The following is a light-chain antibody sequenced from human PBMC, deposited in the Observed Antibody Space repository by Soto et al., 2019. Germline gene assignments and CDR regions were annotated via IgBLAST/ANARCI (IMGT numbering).Light chain of an antibody. CDR2: DAS. J-gene: IGKJ4*01. CDR3: QQTYSTPVT. CDR1: RSISTF. V-gene: IGKV1-39*01. Sequence: DIQMTQSPSSLSASVGDRVTITCRASRSISTFLNWYQQKPGKAPKVLIYDASSLQSGVPSRFSGSGSRTDFSLTISSLQPEDFATYYCQQTYSTPVTFGGGTKVEI.